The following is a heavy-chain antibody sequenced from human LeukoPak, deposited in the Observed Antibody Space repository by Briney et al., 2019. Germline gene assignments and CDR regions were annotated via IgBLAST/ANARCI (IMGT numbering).Heavy chain of an antibody. Sequence: PGRSLRLSCAASGLTLSSYGMHWVRQAPGKGLEWVAVIWYDGSNKYYADSVKGRFTISRDNSKNTLYLQMNSLRAEDTAVYYCARDDHYDSSGYYHVLDYWGQGTLVTVSS. CDR3: ARDDHYDSSGYYHVLDY. J-gene: IGHJ4*02. CDR2: IWYDGSNK. V-gene: IGHV3-33*01. D-gene: IGHD3-22*01. CDR1: GLTLSSYG.